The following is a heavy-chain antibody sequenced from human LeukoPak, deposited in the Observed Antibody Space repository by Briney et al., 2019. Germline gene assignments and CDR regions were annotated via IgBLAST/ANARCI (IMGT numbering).Heavy chain of an antibody. CDR1: GFTLNSYA. Sequence: PGGSLRLSCAASGFTLNSYAMSWVRQAPGKGLEWVSAISDGGSDTYYADSVKGRFTISKDNSKNMLFLQMNSLMDDDTAVYYCAKRVPYSSSSVYFDSWGQGTLVTVSS. V-gene: IGHV3-23*01. D-gene: IGHD6-6*01. J-gene: IGHJ4*02. CDR2: ISDGGSDT. CDR3: AKRVPYSSSSVYFDS.